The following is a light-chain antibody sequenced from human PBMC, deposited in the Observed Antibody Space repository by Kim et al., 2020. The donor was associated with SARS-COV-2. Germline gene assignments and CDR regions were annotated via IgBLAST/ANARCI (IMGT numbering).Light chain of an antibody. J-gene: IGLJ2*01. Sequence: GPPGQTASITCSGDKSGDRHASWYQQKPGQSPVLVIYQDKKRPSGIPERISGSNSGNTATLTISGTQAMDEADYHCQAWDASTVVFGGGTQLTVL. CDR3: QAWDASTVV. CDR1: KSGDRH. CDR2: QDK. V-gene: IGLV3-1*01.